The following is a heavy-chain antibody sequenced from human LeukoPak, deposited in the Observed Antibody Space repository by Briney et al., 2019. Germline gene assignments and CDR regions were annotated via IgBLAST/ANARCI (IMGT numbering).Heavy chain of an antibody. V-gene: IGHV4-4*02. CDR2: IYHSGST. CDR3: ARRGLIDY. D-gene: IGHD3/OR15-3a*01. Sequence: SETLSLTCAVSGGSISSSNRWSWVRQPPGKGLEWIGEIYHSGSTNYNPSLKSRVTISVDTSKNQFSLNLSSVTAADTAVYYCARRGLIDYWGQGTLVTVPS. CDR1: GGSISSSNR. J-gene: IGHJ4*02.